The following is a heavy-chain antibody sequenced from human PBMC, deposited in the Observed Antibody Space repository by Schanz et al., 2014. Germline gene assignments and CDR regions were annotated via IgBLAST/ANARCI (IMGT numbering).Heavy chain of an antibody. D-gene: IGHD1-26*01. J-gene: IGHJ4*02. V-gene: IGHV3-7*02. CDR2: IKHDGSVK. Sequence: EVQLVESGGGLVKPGGSLRLSCGVSGFTASSHSMNWVRQAPGKGPEWVANIKHDGSVKDYVDSVEGRFTVSRDNAENALYLQMNSLRAEDTGLYFCARGGSGSHYRLDYWGQGTLVTDSS. CDR3: ARGGSGSHYRLDY. CDR1: GFTASSHS.